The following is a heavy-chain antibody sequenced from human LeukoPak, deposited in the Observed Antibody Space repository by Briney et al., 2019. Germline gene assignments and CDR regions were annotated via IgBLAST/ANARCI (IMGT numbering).Heavy chain of an antibody. CDR3: AKDHRDGYNILSLSAFDI. D-gene: IGHD5-24*01. Sequence: GGSRRVCGSASGFTLSTYGMHWVRQAPGKGLEWVALIWSDGSNKYYADSVKGRFTISRDNSKNTLYLQMDSLRAEDTALYYCAKDHRDGYNILSLSAFDIWCQGTMVTVSS. V-gene: IGHV3-30*02. CDR1: GFTLSTYG. CDR2: IWSDGSNK. J-gene: IGHJ3*02.